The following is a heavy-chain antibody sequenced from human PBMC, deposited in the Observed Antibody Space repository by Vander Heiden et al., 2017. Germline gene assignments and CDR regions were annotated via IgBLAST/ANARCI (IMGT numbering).Heavy chain of an antibody. CDR2: IKQDGSEK. V-gene: IGHV3-7*01. D-gene: IGHD3-3*01. CDR1: GFTFSSYW. J-gene: IGHJ5*02. CDR3: ARVDQSHYYDFWSGYPNWFDP. Sequence: EVQLVESGGGLVQPGGSLRLSCAASGFTFSSYWMSWVRQAPGKGLEWVANIKQDGSEKYYVDSVKGRFTISRDNAKNSLYLQMNSLRAEDTAVYYCARVDQSHYYDFWSGYPNWFDPWGQGTLVTVSS.